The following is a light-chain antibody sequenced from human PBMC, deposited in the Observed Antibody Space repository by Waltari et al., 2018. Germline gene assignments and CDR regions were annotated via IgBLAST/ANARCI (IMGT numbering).Light chain of an antibody. CDR1: SSDTGGLKS. V-gene: IGLV2-14*03. Sequence: QSALTQPAAVSGSPGQSITISCTGTSSDTGGLKSVSWYQQYPGKAPKMLIFDVNDRPSGVSNRFSGSKSGNTASLTISGLQAEDEADYYCSSYTASLAVFGGGTKVTV. CDR2: DVN. CDR3: SSYTASLAV. J-gene: IGLJ3*02.